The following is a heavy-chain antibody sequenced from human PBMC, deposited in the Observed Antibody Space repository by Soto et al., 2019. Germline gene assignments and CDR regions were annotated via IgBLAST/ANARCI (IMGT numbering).Heavy chain of an antibody. CDR2: IGTAGDT. D-gene: IGHD3-10*01. CDR3: ARDRLGRDYYGSGSYPPVYMDV. Sequence: GGSLRLSCAASGFTFSSYDMHWVRQATGKGLEWVSAIGTAGDTYYPGSVKGRFTISRENAKNSLYLQMNSLRAGDTAVYYCARDRLGRDYYGSGSYPPVYMDVWGKGTTVTVSS. V-gene: IGHV3-13*01. CDR1: GFTFSSYD. J-gene: IGHJ6*03.